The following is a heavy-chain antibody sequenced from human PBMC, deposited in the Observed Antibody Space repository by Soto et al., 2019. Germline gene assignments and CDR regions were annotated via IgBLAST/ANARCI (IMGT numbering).Heavy chain of an antibody. J-gene: IGHJ3*02. CDR2: ISSSSSYI. CDR3: AREGWFGELLGENDASDI. D-gene: IGHD3-10*01. Sequence: EVQLVESGGGLVKPGGSLRLSCAASGFTFSSYSMNWVRQAPGKGLEWVSSISSSSSYIYYADSVKGRFTISRDNAKNSLYLQMNSLRAEDTAVYYCAREGWFGELLGENDASDIWGQGTMVTVSS. V-gene: IGHV3-21*01. CDR1: GFTFSSYS.